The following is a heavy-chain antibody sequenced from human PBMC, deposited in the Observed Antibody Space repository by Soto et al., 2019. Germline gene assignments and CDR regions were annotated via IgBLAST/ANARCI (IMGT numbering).Heavy chain of an antibody. V-gene: IGHV3-72*01. CDR3: ARRITGTTPAAGGS. J-gene: IGHJ5*02. Sequence: EVQLVESRGDLVQPGGSLRLSCAVSGFTFSDHYMDWVRQAPGKGLEWVGRIRNIANSYTTDYAASVKGRFTISRDDSKNSLYLQMNSLKTEDTAMYYCARRITGTTPAAGGSWGQGTLVTVSS. D-gene: IGHD1-7*01. CDR2: IRNIANSYTT. CDR1: GFTFSDHY.